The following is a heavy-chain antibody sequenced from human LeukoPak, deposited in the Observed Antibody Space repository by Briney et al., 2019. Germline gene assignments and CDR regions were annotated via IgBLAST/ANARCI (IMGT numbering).Heavy chain of an antibody. J-gene: IGHJ4*02. CDR3: AREAGPKGQLGDY. V-gene: IGHV4-31*03. D-gene: IGHD6-6*01. CDR2: IYYSGST. CDR1: GGSISWGAYY. Sequence: ASQTLSLTCTVSGGSISWGAYYWSWIRQHPGKGLEWIGYIYYSGSTHYTPSLKSRVTISRDTSKNQFSLKLSSVTAADTAVYYCAREAGPKGQLGDYWGQGTLVTVSS.